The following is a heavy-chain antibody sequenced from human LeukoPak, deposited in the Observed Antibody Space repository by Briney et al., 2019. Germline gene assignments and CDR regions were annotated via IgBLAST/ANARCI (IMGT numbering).Heavy chain of an antibody. CDR2: IYYSGST. V-gene: IGHV4-31*03. CDR3: VRGRDYGDYSPHSDY. Sequence: SETLSLTCTVSGGSISSGGYYWSWIRQHPGKGLEWIGYIYYSGSTYYNPSLKSRVTISVDTSKNQFSLKLSSVTAADTAVYYCVRGRDYGDYSPHSDYWGQGTLVTVSS. D-gene: IGHD4-17*01. CDR1: GGSISSGGYY. J-gene: IGHJ4*02.